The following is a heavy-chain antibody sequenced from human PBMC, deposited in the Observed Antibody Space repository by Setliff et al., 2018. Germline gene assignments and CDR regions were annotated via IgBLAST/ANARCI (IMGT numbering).Heavy chain of an antibody. CDR1: GYTFTGYY. CDR2: ISPIFGTA. CDR3: AIPSSGNFYFDY. D-gene: IGHD1-26*01. V-gene: IGHV1-69*13. Sequence: GASVKVSCKASGYTFTGYYMHWVRQAPGQGLEWMGRISPIFGTANYAQKFQGRVTITADQSTRTAYMELSSLRSEDTAVYYCAIPSSGNFYFDYWGQGTLVTVSS. J-gene: IGHJ4*02.